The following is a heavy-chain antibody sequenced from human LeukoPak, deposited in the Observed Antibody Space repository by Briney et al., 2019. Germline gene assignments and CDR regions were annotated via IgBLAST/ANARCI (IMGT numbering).Heavy chain of an antibody. CDR2: IIPIFGTA. V-gene: IGHV1-69*13. CDR1: GYAFINYA. D-gene: IGHD4-17*01. J-gene: IGHJ6*02. Sequence: GASVKVSCKASGYAFINYAISWVRQAPGQGLEWMGGIIPIFGTANYAQKFQGRVTITADESTSTAYMELSSLRSEDTAVYYCARAPNDYGDYYYYGMDVWGQGTTVTVSS. CDR3: ARAPNDYGDYYYYGMDV.